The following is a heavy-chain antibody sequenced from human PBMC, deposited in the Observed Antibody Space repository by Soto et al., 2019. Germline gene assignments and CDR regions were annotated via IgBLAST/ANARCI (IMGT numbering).Heavy chain of an antibody. CDR3: AHARNDLVAFDI. Sequence: QITLKESGPTLVKPTQTLTLTCTFSGFSLNTGGVGVGWIRQSQGKALEWLGVIYWDDDKGYSPSLKTRLTITKDTSKNQVVLTMTNMEPVDTATYYCAHARNDLVAFDIWGQGTLGTVSS. CDR1: GFSLNTGGVG. J-gene: IGHJ3*02. V-gene: IGHV2-5*02. CDR2: IYWDDDK. D-gene: IGHD6-6*01.